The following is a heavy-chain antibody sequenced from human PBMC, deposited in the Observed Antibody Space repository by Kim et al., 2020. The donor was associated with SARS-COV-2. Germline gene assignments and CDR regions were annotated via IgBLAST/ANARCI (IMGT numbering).Heavy chain of an antibody. V-gene: IGHV3-13*01. CDR1: GFTFSSYD. D-gene: IGHD3-10*01. J-gene: IGHJ6*02. Sequence: GGSLRLSCAASGFTFSSYDMHWVRQATGKGLEWVSAIGTAGDTYYPGSVKGRFTISRENAKNSLYLQMNSLRAGDTAVYYCARDSRNYYGSGSYYRGYYYYGMDVWGQGTTVTVSS. CDR3: ARDSRNYYGSGSYYRGYYYYGMDV. CDR2: IGTAGDT.